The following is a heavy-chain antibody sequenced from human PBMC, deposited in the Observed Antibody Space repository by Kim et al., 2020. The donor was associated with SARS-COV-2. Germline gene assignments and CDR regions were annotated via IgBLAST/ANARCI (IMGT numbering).Heavy chain of an antibody. V-gene: IGHV3-74*01. Sequence: GGSLRLSCAASGFTFSRYWMHWVRQPPGKGLVWVSRISTDGSSTSYADSVKGRFTISRDNAKDTLYLEMNSLRVEDTAVYYCGAPKGEENYGMDVWGQGTTVIVSS. CDR3: GAPKGEENYGMDV. CDR2: ISTDGSST. D-gene: IGHD3-16*01. J-gene: IGHJ6*02. CDR1: GFTFSRYW.